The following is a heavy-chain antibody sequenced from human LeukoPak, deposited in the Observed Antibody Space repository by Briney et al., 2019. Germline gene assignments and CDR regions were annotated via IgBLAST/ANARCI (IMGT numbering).Heavy chain of an antibody. CDR3: ARDLGCYYGMDV. CDR1: GGTFSSYT. D-gene: IGHD6-19*01. Sequence: ASVKLSCKASGGTFSSYTISWVRQAPGQGLEWIGRIIPILGIANYAQKFQGRGTITADKSKSKAYMELSSLRSEYTAVYYCARDLGCYYGMDVWGQGTTVTVSS. V-gene: IGHV1-69*04. J-gene: IGHJ6*02. CDR2: IIPILGIA.